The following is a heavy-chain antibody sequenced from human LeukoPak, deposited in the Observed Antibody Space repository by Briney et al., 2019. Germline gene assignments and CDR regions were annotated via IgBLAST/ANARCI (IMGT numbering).Heavy chain of an antibody. D-gene: IGHD5-24*01. Sequence: GGCLRLSCAASGCPFTAYTMAWVRQAPGGGLEWVSCISGDGGGTYYADSVKGRFAISRDNSKSTLYLQMNSLRAEDTAVYYCAKPLDGDYWGQGTLVTVSS. CDR2: ISGDGGGT. CDR1: GCPFTAYT. CDR3: AKPLDGDY. V-gene: IGHV3-23*01. J-gene: IGHJ4*02.